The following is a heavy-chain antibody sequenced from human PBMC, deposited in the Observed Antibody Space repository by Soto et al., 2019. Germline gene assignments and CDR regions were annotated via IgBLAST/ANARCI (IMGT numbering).Heavy chain of an antibody. Sequence: GGSLGLSCAASGFAFSSEWMHWVRQAPGKGLVWVSRIDPYDTGITYADSVKGRFTISRDSAKNTLYLQMNSLRAEDTAVYYCTSDTFGARDSWGQGTLVTVYS. D-gene: IGHD2-15*01. CDR1: GFAFSSEW. V-gene: IGHV3-74*01. CDR2: IDPYDTGI. CDR3: TSDTFGARDS. J-gene: IGHJ4*02.